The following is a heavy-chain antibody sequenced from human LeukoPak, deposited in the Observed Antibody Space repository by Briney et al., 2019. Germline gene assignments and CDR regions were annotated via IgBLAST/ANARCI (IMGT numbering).Heavy chain of an antibody. CDR2: INHSGST. D-gene: IGHD3-22*01. Sequence: SETLSLTCGVYGGSFSNNYWSWIRQPPGKGLEWIGEINHSGSTNYNPSLKSRVTISVDTSKNQFSLKLSSVTAADTAVYYCARHRNTYYYDSSGPFDYWGQGTLVTVSS. V-gene: IGHV4-34*01. J-gene: IGHJ4*02. CDR3: ARHRNTYYYDSSGPFDY. CDR1: GGSFSNNY.